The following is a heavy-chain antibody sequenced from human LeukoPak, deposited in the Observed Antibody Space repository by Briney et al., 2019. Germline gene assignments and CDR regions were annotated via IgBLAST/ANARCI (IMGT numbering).Heavy chain of an antibody. CDR3: ARDIRGHHYGSGSYYNSGFDY. J-gene: IGHJ4*02. Sequence: PGGSLRLSCAASGFTFSSYWMHWVRHAPGKGLVWVSRINSDGSSTNYADSVKGRFTISRDNAKNTLYLQMNSLRAEDTAVYYCARDIRGHHYGSGSYYNSGFDYWGQGTLVTVSS. V-gene: IGHV3-74*01. CDR2: INSDGSST. D-gene: IGHD3-10*01. CDR1: GFTFSSYW.